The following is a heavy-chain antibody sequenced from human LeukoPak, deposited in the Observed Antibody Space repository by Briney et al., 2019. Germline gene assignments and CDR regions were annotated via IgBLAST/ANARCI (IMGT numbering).Heavy chain of an antibody. J-gene: IGHJ4*02. CDR2: INHSGST. CDR1: GGSFSGYY. CDR3: ARGRYDFWSGYYTGGYFDY. V-gene: IGHV4-34*01. Sequence: SETLSLTCAVDGGSFSGYYWSWIRQPPGKGLEWIGEINHSGSTNYNPSLKSRVTISVDTSKNQFSLKLSSVTAADTAVYYCARGRYDFWSGYYTGGYFDYWGQGTLVTVSS. D-gene: IGHD3-3*01.